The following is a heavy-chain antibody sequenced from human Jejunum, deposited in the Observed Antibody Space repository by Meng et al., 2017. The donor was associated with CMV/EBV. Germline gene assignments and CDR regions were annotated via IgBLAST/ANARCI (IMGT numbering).Heavy chain of an antibody. CDR3: ARAGEYRFDY. D-gene: IGHD2/OR15-2a*01. J-gene: IGHJ4*02. Sequence: SWAASGFTFSSSWRHWVRQAPGEGLVWVSRMNSDGSTTDHADSVTGRFTISRDNARNTLYLQMNSLRAEDTAVYYCARAGEYRFDYWGQGTLVTVSS. V-gene: IGHV3-74*01. CDR1: GFTFSSSW. CDR2: MNSDGSTT.